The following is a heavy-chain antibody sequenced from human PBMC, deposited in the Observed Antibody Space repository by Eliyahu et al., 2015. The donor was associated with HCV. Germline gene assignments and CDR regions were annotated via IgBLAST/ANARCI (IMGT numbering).Heavy chain of an antibody. CDR2: VVNIDIL. CDR3: ARGGEFGDYHFDY. Sequence: QVQLQESGPRRVGPSETLSLNCTVSGVSFSPHYWAWFRQSPGQPPEWIGHVVNIDILNYNPSLKSRVSMSIDTSKNLFSLKLHSVTTADTGTYFCARGGEFGDYHFDYWGQGVLVTVSS. CDR1: GVSFSPHY. D-gene: IGHD4-17*01. V-gene: IGHV4-59*11. J-gene: IGHJ4*02.